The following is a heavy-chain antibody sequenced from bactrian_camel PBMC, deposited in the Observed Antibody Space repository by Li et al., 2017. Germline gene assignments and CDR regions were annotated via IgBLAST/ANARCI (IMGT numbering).Heavy chain of an antibody. J-gene: IGHJ6*01. CDR1: GNTASFIRYC. V-gene: IGHV3S1*01. CDR2: TYTGGGRT. Sequence: VQLVESGGGSVQAGGSLRLSCVVSGNTASFIRYCMGWFRQAPGKEREGVAATYTGGGRTNYADSVKGRFTISKDNAEITLYLEMNSPKAEDTAMYYCAARYGCTEPAKDPDSLVAGARGPRSPSP. D-gene: IGHD3*01. CDR3: AARYGCTEPAKDPDSLVA.